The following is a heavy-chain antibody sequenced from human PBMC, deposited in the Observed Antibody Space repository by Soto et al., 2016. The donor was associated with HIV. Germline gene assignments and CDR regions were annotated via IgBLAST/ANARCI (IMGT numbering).Heavy chain of an antibody. CDR3: ARLTAGTGTT. J-gene: IGHJ4*02. CDR2: INPNSGGT. D-gene: IGHD4-17*01. V-gene: IGHV1-2*02. CDR1: GYTFTGYY. Sequence: QVQLVQSGAEVKEPGASVKVSCKASGYTFTGYYIHWVRQAPGQGLEWMGWINPNSGGTDYAQIFQGRFTMTRATSISTAYMELSRLRSDDTAVYYCARLTAGTGTTWGQGTLVTVSS.